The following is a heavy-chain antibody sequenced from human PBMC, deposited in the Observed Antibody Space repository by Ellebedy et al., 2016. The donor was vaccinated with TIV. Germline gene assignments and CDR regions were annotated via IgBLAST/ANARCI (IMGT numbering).Heavy chain of an antibody. CDR2: IYSGGDT. D-gene: IGHD6-13*01. J-gene: IGHJ4*02. CDR3: ARDPPGIAASGPYK. V-gene: IGHV3-53*01. CDR1: GFIISGDW. Sequence: GESLKISCAASGFIISGDWMSWLRQAPGKGLEWVSLIYSGGDTVYADSVKGRFTISRDSSKNTLYLQMNSLRAEDTAVYYCARDPPGIAASGPYKWGQGTLVTVSS.